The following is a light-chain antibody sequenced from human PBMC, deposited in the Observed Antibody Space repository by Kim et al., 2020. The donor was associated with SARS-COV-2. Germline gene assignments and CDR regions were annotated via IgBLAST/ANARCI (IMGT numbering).Light chain of an antibody. J-gene: IGLJ3*02. CDR2: RNE. V-gene: IGLV1-47*01. CDR1: SSNIGSNY. CDR3: AVWDDSLSVWV. Sequence: QSVVTQPPSASGTPGQRVTISCSGSSSNIGSNYVHWYQHLPGTARKLLIYRNERRPSGVSNRISGSKSGTSASLAISGLRSEDEADYFCAVWDDSLSVWVFGGGTQLTVL.